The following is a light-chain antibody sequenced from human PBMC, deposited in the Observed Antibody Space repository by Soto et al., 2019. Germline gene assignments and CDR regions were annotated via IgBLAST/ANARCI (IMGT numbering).Light chain of an antibody. Sequence: IVLTQSPATLSLSPGERATLSCRASQSVSGSLAWYQQKPGQSPRLLIYDVSNRATGIPARFSGSGSEADFTLTISSLEPDDFAVYYCQQRYNWPRTFGQGTKVEIK. J-gene: IGKJ1*01. CDR1: QSVSGS. CDR2: DVS. V-gene: IGKV3-11*01. CDR3: QQRYNWPRT.